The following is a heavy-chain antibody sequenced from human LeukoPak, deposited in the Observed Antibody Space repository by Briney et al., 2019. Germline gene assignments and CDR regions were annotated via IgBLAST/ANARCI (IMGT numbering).Heavy chain of an antibody. CDR3: ARSYGSGSYFSYYYYMDV. CDR2: IYYSGST. CDR1: GGSISSYY. D-gene: IGHD3-10*01. Sequence: SETQSLTCTVSGGSISSYYWSWIRQPPGKGLEWIGYIYYSGSTNYNPSLKSRVTISVDTSKNQFSLKLSSVTAADTAVYYCARSYGSGSYFSYYYYMDVWGKGTTVTISS. J-gene: IGHJ6*03. V-gene: IGHV4-59*01.